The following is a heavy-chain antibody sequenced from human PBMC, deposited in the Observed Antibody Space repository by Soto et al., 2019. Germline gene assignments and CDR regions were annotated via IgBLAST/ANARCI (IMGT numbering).Heavy chain of an antibody. CDR2: VYYSGSS. J-gene: IGHJ4*02. CDR1: VGSTSSSRNF. D-gene: IGHD6-13*01. V-gene: IGHV4-39*01. CDR3: ARQGGSSSYFDY. Sequence: SETLSLTCTVSVGSTSSSRNFWAWIRQSPGKGLEWIGSVYYSGSSYYNPSLKSRVTISVDTSKKHFSLKLNSVTAADTAVYYCARQGGSSSYFDYWGQGTLVTVSS.